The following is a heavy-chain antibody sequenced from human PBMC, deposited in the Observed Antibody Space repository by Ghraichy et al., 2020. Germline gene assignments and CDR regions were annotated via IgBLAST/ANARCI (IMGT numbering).Heavy chain of an antibody. D-gene: IGHD5-12*01. CDR1: GFTISRHY. Sequence: GESLNISCAASGFTISRHYMTWVRQAPGKGLEWVANIKQDGSDKFYVDSVKGRFTISRDNAKNSLFLQMNSLRAEDTAVYYCARESSFAYSGFDYWGRGTLVTVAS. V-gene: IGHV3-7*03. CDR2: IKQDGSDK. J-gene: IGHJ4*02. CDR3: ARESSFAYSGFDY.